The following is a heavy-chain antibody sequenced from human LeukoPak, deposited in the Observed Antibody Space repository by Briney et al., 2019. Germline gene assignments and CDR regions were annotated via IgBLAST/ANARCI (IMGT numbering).Heavy chain of an antibody. J-gene: IGHJ5*02. Sequence: GGSLRLSCAASGFTFSSYSMNWVRQAPGKGLEWVSSISSSSSYIYYADSVKGRFTISRDNAKNSLYLQMNSLRAEDTAVYYCARVRPRYGDLRTWGQGTPVTVSS. V-gene: IGHV3-21*01. D-gene: IGHD4-17*01. CDR1: GFTFSSYS. CDR2: ISSSSSYI. CDR3: ARVRPRYGDLRT.